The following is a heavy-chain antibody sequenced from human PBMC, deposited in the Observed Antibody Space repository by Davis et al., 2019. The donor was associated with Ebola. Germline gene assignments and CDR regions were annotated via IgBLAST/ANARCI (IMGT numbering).Heavy chain of an antibody. D-gene: IGHD3-10*01. J-gene: IGHJ4*02. CDR2: IYPADSDT. CDR3: ARQESLYGWIDH. Sequence: GESLKISCKGSGYSFANYWIGWVRQMPGKGLEWMGIIYPADSDTRYSPSFQGQVTISVDRSITTAYLQWSSLKASDTATYYCARQESLYGWIDHWGQGTLVTVSS. CDR1: GYSFANYW. V-gene: IGHV5-51*01.